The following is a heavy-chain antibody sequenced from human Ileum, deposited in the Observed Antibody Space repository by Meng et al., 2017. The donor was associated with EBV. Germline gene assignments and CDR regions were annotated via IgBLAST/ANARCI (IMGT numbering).Heavy chain of an antibody. CDR2: IDGGGSST. J-gene: IGHJ4*02. CDR3: ARAEFSGPSLVY. V-gene: IGHV3-74*01. D-gene: IGHD5-12*01. CDR1: GFTFSSNW. Sequence: EVQLVESGGGLAQPGGSLSLSCAGSGFTFSSNWMHWVRQAPGKGLVWVSRIDGGGSSTSYADSVKGRFTISRDNAKNTLYLQVNSLRAEDTAVYYCARAEFSGPSLVYWGQGTLVTVSS.